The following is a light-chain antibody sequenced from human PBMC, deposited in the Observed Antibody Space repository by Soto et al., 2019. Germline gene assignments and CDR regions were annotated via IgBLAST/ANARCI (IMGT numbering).Light chain of an antibody. CDR2: SSN. J-gene: IGLJ2*01. CDR3: ASWDDSLNGLV. CDR1: SSNIGGRA. Sequence: QLVLTQSPSASGTPGQRVTISCSGSSSNIGGRAVNWYQQLPGTAPKLLIYSSNQRPSGVPDRFSGSKSGTSASLAISGLQSEDEADYYCASWDDSLNGLVFGGGTKLTVL. V-gene: IGLV1-44*01.